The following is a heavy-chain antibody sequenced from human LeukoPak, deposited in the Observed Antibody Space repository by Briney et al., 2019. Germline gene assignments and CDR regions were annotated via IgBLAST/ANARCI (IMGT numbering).Heavy chain of an antibody. CDR1: GFTFSDHY. CDR3: PRVTQSLLWFGEDYGMAV. CDR2: TRNKANSYTT. D-gene: IGHD3-10*01. J-gene: IGHJ6*04. Sequence: PGGSLRLSCAASGFTFSDHYIDWVRQAPGKGLEWVGRTRNKANSYTTEYAASVKGRFTISRDDSKNSLYLQMNSLNTADTAVSSCPRVTQSLLWFGEDYGMAVSGKGTTVTVSP. V-gene: IGHV3-72*01.